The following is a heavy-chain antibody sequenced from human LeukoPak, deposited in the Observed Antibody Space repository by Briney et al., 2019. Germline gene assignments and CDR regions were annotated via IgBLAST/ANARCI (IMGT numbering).Heavy chain of an antibody. D-gene: IGHD2-2*03. J-gene: IGHJ4*02. CDR2: VYPGNSET. Sequence: GEALNISCKGSGCTFTNYWIGWVRQMPGKGLEWMGIVYPGNSETRYSPSFQGQATISAATTISTSYMELSRLRSDETAVYYCARSSNLVDIVVVPAASDYWGQGALATVSS. CDR3: ARSSNLVDIVVVPAASDY. V-gene: IGHV5-51*01. CDR1: GCTFTNYW.